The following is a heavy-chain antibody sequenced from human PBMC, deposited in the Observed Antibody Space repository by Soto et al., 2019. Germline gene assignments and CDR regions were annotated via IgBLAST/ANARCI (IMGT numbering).Heavy chain of an antibody. Sequence: SETLSLTCTVSGAFISSGSYYWSWIRQSPGKGLEWIGHVFRSGNSYYKPSLKSRATISVDTSKNQFSLKLTSVTAADTAVYYCARTENECGGYFDSWGQGTRVTVSS. CDR2: VFRSGNS. V-gene: IGHV4-31*02. CDR3: ARTENECGGYFDS. J-gene: IGHJ4*02. CDR1: GAFISSGSYY. D-gene: IGHD3-3*01.